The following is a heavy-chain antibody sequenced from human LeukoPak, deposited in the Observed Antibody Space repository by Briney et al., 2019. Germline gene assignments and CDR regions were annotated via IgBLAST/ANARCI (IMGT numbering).Heavy chain of an antibody. D-gene: IGHD1-14*01. Sequence: PGGSLRLSCAASAINVTTNYMTWIRQAPGKGLEWVSLIYGDNAAYYAESVRGRFIISRDSLKNTLFLQTNSLRAEDTAVYYCVSSTGQQFIPYDYWGHGTHVTVSS. CDR1: AINVTTNY. V-gene: IGHV3-66*02. J-gene: IGHJ4*01. CDR3: VSSTGQQFIPYDY. CDR2: IYGDNAA.